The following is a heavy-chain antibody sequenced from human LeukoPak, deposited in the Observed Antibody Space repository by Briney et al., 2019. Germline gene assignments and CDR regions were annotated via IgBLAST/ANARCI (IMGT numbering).Heavy chain of an antibody. CDR1: GFTVSSNY. J-gene: IGHJ4*02. CDR3: ARLSASGSYVDY. Sequence: GGSLRLSCAASGFTVSSNYMSWVRQAPGKGLGWVSVIYSGGSTYYADSVKGRFTISRDNSKNTLYLQMNSLRAEDTAVYYCARLSASGSYVDYWGQGTLVTVSS. V-gene: IGHV3-53*01. CDR2: IYSGGST. D-gene: IGHD1-26*01.